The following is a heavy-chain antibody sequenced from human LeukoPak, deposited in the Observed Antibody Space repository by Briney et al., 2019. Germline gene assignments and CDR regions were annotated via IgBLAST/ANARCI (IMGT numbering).Heavy chain of an antibody. J-gene: IGHJ4*02. V-gene: IGHV3-33*01. CDR3: ASGRKYSSAWYFDY. Sequence: PGGSLRLSCAASGFTFRNYGMHWVRQAPGKGLEWVAIIYYDGSDKYYADSVKGRFTISRDNSKNTLYLQMNSLRAEDTAVYYCASGRKYSSAWYFDYWGQGTLVTVSS. CDR2: IYYDGSDK. D-gene: IGHD6-19*01. CDR1: GFTFRNYG.